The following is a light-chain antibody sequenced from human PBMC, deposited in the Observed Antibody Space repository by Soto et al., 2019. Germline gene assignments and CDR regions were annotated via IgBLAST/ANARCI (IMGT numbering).Light chain of an antibody. Sequence: EIVVTHAPATLSLSPGDIANLSFRASQTVGSNLAWYQQKPGQAPRLLIYGASTRASDTPARFSGSGSVTEFALTISSLQPEDLATYYCLQHNRRLTFGGGTKVDIK. CDR2: GAS. CDR1: QTVGSN. V-gene: IGKV3D-15*01. J-gene: IGKJ4*01. CDR3: LQHNRRLT.